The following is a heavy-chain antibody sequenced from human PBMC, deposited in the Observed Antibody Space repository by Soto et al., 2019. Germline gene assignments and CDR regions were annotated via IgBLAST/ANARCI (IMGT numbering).Heavy chain of an antibody. CDR1: GGSISSGGYY. CDR3: ARAKGHTAMVYYYYYGMDV. D-gene: IGHD5-18*01. J-gene: IGHJ6*02. V-gene: IGHV4-31*03. Sequence: NPSETLSLTCTVSGGSISSGGYYWSWIRQHPGKGLEWIGYIYYSGSTYYNPSLKSRVTISVDTSKNQFSLKLSSVTAADTAVYYCARAKGHTAMVYYYYYGMDVWGQGTTVTVSS. CDR2: IYYSGST.